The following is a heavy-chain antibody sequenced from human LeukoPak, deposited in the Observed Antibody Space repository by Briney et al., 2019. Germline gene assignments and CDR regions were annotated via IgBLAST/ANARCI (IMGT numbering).Heavy chain of an antibody. D-gene: IGHD3-22*01. Sequence: GGSLRLSCAASGFTFSSYSMNWVRQAPGKGLEWVSSISSSSSYIYYADSVKSRFTISRDNAKNSLYLQMNSLRAEDTAVYYCARDAYYYDSSGYSRGSDAFDIWGQGTMVTVSS. V-gene: IGHV3-21*01. CDR3: ARDAYYYDSSGYSRGSDAFDI. CDR1: GFTFSSYS. CDR2: ISSSSSYI. J-gene: IGHJ3*02.